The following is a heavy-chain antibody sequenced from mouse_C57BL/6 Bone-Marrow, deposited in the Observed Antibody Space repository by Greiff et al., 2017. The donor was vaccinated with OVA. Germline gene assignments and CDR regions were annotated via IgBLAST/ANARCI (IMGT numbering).Heavy chain of an antibody. V-gene: IGHV1-74*01. D-gene: IGHD3-1*01. CDR1: GYTFTSYW. CDR3: AKSRRGAMGY. J-gene: IGHJ4*01. Sequence: VQLQQPGAELVKPGASVKVSCKASGYTFTSYWMHWVKQRPGQGLEWIGRIHPSDSDTNYNQKFKGKATLTVDKSSSTAYMQRRSLAAEDSAVYYSAKSRRGAMGYWGQRTSVPVSS. CDR2: IHPSDSDT.